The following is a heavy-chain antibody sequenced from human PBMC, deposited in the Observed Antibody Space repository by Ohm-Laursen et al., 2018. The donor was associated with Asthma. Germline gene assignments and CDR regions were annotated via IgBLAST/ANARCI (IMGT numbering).Heavy chain of an antibody. CDR3: ARGRYYYGSGSYYRPNWFDP. CDR1: GGSFSGYY. D-gene: IGHD3-10*01. J-gene: IGHJ5*02. V-gene: IGHV4-34*01. Sequence: SDTLSLTCVVYGGSFSGYYWSWIRQPPGKGLEWIGEINHSGSTNYNPSLKSRVTISVDTSKNQFSLKLSSVTAADTAVYYCARGRYYYGSGSYYRPNWFDPWGQGTLVTVSS. CDR2: INHSGST.